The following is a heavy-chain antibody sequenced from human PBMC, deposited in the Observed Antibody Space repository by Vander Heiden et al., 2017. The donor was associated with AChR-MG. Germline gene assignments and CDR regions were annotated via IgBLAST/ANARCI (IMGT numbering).Heavy chain of an antibody. D-gene: IGHD3-3*01. CDR3: ARAFWTPIIGYYYGMDV. CDR1: GYSFTSYW. V-gene: IGHV5-51*01. Sequence: EVQLVQSGAEVKKPGESLKISCKGSGYSFTSYWIGWVRQMPGKGLEWMGIIYPGDSDTRYSPSFQGQVTISADKSISTAYLQWSSLKASDTAMYYCARAFWTPIIGYYYGMDVWGQGTTVTVSS. CDR2: IYPGDSDT. J-gene: IGHJ6*02.